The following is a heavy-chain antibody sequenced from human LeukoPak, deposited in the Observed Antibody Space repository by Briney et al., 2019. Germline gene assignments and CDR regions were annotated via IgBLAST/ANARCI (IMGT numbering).Heavy chain of an antibody. V-gene: IGHV4-4*07. D-gene: IGHD6-19*01. CDR1: GGSISNYY. CDR2: ISTSGST. J-gene: IGHJ4*02. CDR3: ARGRAVAEY. Sequence: SETLSFTCTVSGGSISNYYWSWIRQPAGKGLEWIGRISTSGSTNYNPSLKSRVTMSADTSKNQFSLQLSSVTATDTAVYYCARGRAVAEYWGQGTLVTVSS.